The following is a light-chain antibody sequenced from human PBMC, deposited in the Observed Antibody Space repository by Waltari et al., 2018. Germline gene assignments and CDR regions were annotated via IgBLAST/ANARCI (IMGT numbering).Light chain of an antibody. Sequence: QSALTQPASVSGPPGQSIPIPCLGPNRDVGSYTYVSWYQQHPGKAPKLMICDVTNPHSGLSTRVYGSKSGNTASLTITEVQAEDEAEYYCSSYAGNDLVIFGGGTKLTVL. CDR1: NRDVGSYTY. V-gene: IGLV2-14*01. J-gene: IGLJ2*01. CDR3: SSYAGNDLVI. CDR2: DVT.